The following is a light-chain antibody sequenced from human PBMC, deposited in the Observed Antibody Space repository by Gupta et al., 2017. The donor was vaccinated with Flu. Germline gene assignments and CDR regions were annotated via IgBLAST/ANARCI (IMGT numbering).Light chain of an antibody. J-gene: IGKJ4*01. Sequence: DIQRTACPATLSASVGDRVIISCRASQGAGERLAWFQQKPGKAPKLLIYRASHGEDWVPSSFSGSGSGTEFVLCVIYPQPDDFATYHCQQDDNCPISVGGGAKVVIK. CDR1: QGAGER. CDR2: RAS. CDR3: QQDDNCPIS. V-gene: IGKV1-5*03.